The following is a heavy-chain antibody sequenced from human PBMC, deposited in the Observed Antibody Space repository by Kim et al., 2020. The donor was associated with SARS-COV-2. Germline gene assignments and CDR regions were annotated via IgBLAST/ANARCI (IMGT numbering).Heavy chain of an antibody. V-gene: IGHV6-1*01. Sequence: ESLKSRLTTNPDTAKNQFSLQLNSVTPEDAAVYYCAREQYQLLFNPALDYWGQGTLVTVSS. CDR3: AREQYQLLFNPALDY. J-gene: IGHJ4*02. D-gene: IGHD2-2*01.